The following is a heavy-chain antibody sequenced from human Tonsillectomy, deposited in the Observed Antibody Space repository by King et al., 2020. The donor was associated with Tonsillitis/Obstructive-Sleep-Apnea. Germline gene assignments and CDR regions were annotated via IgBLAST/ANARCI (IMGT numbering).Heavy chain of an antibody. V-gene: IGHV4-59*01. D-gene: IGHD2-2*01. CDR1: GGSISSYY. CDR3: ARGRAPSRPVLCYYYYSMDV. CDR2: IYYSGST. J-gene: IGHJ6*03. Sequence: QLQESGPGLVKPSETLSLTCTVSGGSISSYYWSWIRQPPGKGLEWIGYIYYSGSTNYNPSLKSRVTISVDTSKNQFSLKLSSVTAADTAVYYCARGRAPSRPVLCYYYYSMDVWGKGTTVTVSS.